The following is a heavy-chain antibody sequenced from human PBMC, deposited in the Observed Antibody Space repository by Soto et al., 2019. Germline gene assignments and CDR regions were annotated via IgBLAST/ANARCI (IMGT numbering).Heavy chain of an antibody. J-gene: IGHJ4*02. CDR1: GFNFDNV. CDR2: ISGSGSRR. Sequence: LRLSCAASGFNFDNVMTWVRQAPGKGLDWVSTISGSGSRRYYADSVKGRFTVSRDNSKNTLYLQMNSLRVDDTAVYYCARDDWSYGVPIDYWGQGTLVTVSS. V-gene: IGHV3-23*01. D-gene: IGHD5-18*01. CDR3: ARDDWSYGVPIDY.